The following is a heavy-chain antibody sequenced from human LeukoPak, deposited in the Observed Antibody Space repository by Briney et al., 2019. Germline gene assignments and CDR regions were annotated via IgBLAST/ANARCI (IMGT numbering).Heavy chain of an antibody. CDR3: TRGGGAFCGGDCYRNFDY. D-gene: IGHD2-21*02. V-gene: IGHV3-66*02. Sequence: GGSLRLSCAASGLTVISDYMSWVRQAPGKGLEWVSVIYSGGSAYYADSVKGRFTISRDNSKNTLHLQMNSLTVEDTAVYYCTRGGGAFCGGDCYRNFDYWGRGALVTVSS. J-gene: IGHJ4*02. CDR1: GLTVISDY. CDR2: IYSGGSA.